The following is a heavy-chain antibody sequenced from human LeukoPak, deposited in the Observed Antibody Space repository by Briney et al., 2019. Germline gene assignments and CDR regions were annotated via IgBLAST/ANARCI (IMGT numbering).Heavy chain of an antibody. D-gene: IGHD2-2*01. CDR2: IYTSGST. CDR3: ARDSIVVVPAAKYNWFDP. V-gene: IGHV4-4*07. CDR1: GGSISSYH. Sequence: NPSETLSLTCTVSGGSISSYHWSWIGQPAGKGLEWIGRIYTSGSTNYNPSLKSRVTMSVDTSKNQFSLKLSSVTAADTAVYYCARDSIVVVPAAKYNWFDPWGQGTLVTVSS. J-gene: IGHJ5*02.